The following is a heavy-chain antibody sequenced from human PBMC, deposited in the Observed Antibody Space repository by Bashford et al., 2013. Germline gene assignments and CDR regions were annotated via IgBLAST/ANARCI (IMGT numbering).Heavy chain of an antibody. Sequence: SSETLSLTCTVSVAPSAVVVTTGIGSASPHGRGWSGIGSISPYGTTYYNPSLRSRVTVSVDTARNQFSLKLTSVTAADTAEYFCARCLALVSTGFDPWGQGTLVTVSS. J-gene: IGHJ5*02. V-gene: IGHV4-39*01. CDR3: ARCLALVSTGFDP. D-gene: IGHD5/OR15-5a*01. CDR2: ISPYGTT. CDR1: VAPSAVVVTT.